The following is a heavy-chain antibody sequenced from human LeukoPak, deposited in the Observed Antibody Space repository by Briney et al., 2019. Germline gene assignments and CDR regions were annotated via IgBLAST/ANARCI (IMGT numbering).Heavy chain of an antibody. J-gene: IGHJ6*03. CDR3: AKSCVGDCSSYIDV. CDR1: GFTFSSYG. D-gene: IGHD2-21*02. CDR2: IRYDGSNK. Sequence: PGGSLRLSCAASGFTFSSYGMHWARQAPGKGLEWVAFIRYDGSNKYYADSVKGRFTISRDNSKNTLYLQMNSLRAEDTAVYYCAKSCVGDCSSYIDVWGKGTTVTVSS. V-gene: IGHV3-30*02.